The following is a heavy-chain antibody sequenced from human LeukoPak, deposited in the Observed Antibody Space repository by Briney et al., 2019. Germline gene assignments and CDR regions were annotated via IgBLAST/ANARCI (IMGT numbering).Heavy chain of an antibody. J-gene: IGHJ4*02. CDR2: ISSSSSYI. V-gene: IGHV3-21*01. CDR1: GFTFSSYS. Sequence: GSLRLSCAASGFTFSSYSMNWVRQAPGKGLEWVSSISSSSSYIYYADSVKGRFTISRDNAKNSLYLQMISLRAEDTAVYYCAREEYYYDSSGSKSSDYWGQGTLVTVSS. CDR3: AREEYYYDSSGSKSSDY. D-gene: IGHD3-22*01.